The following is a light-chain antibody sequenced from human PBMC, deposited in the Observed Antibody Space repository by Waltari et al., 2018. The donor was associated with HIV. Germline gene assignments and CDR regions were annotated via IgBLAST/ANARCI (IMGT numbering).Light chain of an antibody. CDR1: SNTVGFQG. CDR2: RNN. Sequence: QAGLTQPHSVSKGLRQTATLACTGNSNTVGFQGAAWLQQHQGHPPKLLSYRNNYRPSGISERFSASRSGNTASLTISGLQPEDEADYYCSAWDSSLNVWVFGGGTKLTVL. V-gene: IGLV10-54*01. CDR3: SAWDSSLNVWV. J-gene: IGLJ3*02.